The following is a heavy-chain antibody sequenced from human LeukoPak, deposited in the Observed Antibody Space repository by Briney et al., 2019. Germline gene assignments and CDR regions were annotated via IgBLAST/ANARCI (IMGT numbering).Heavy chain of an antibody. Sequence: SETLSLTCTVSGYSISSSYYWSWIRQPPGKGLEWIGYIYYSGSTNYNPSLKSRVTISVDTSKNQFSLKLSSVTAADTAVYYCARRARAVAGTHYYYMDVWGKGTTVTVSS. CDR1: GYSISSSYY. CDR2: IYYSGST. D-gene: IGHD6-19*01. J-gene: IGHJ6*03. CDR3: ARRARAVAGTHYYYMDV. V-gene: IGHV4-61*01.